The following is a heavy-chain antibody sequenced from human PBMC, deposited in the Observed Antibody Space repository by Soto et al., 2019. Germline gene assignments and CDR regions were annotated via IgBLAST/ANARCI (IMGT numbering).Heavy chain of an antibody. CDR3: AAEVYSGGDCCHFDY. Sequence: SVKVSCKTSGFMFTTSAVQWVRQARGQRLEWIGWIIVGSGQTNYAQNIQERVTITRDLSTSTAYMELSSLRSEDTAVYYCAAEVYSGGDCCHFDYWGQGALVTVSS. J-gene: IGHJ4*02. V-gene: IGHV1-58*01. D-gene: IGHD2-21*02. CDR1: GFMFTTSA. CDR2: IIVGSGQT.